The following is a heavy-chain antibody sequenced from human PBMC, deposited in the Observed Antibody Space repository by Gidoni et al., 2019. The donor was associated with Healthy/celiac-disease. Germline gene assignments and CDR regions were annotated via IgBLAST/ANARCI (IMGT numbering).Heavy chain of an antibody. V-gene: IGHV4-59*01. CDR3: ASLLVGATRRGGAFDI. CDR2: IYYSGST. CDR1: GGSIRSYY. D-gene: IGHD1-26*01. J-gene: IGHJ3*02. Sequence: QVQLQESGPGLVKPSETLSLTCTVSGGSIRSYYWSWIRQPPGKGLEWIGYIYYSGSTNYNPSLKSRVTISVDTSKNQFSLKLSSVTAADTAVYYCASLLVGATRRGGAFDIWGQGTMVTVSS.